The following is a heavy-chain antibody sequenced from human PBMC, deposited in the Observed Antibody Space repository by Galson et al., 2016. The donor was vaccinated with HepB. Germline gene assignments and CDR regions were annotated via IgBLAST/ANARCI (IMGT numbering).Heavy chain of an antibody. CDR2: VYYNGTT. J-gene: IGHJ4*02. CDR3: ARWAIFGVIINY. Sequence: ETLSLTCTVSGGSISRGGYYWSWIRQPPGKGLEWIGHVYYNGTTYYKPSLKSRLTISVDTSKNQFSLKLRSVTAADTALYYCARWAIFGVIINYWGQGTLVAVSS. V-gene: IGHV4-39*01. CDR1: GGSISRGGYY. D-gene: IGHD3-3*01.